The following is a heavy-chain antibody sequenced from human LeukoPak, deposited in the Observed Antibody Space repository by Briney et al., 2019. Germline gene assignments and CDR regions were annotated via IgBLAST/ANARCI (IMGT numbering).Heavy chain of an antibody. CDR2: MNSNSGNT. V-gene: IGHV1-8*01. D-gene: IGHD6-19*01. Sequence: ASVKVSCKASGYTFTSYDINWVRQATGQGLEWMGWMNSNSGNTGYAQKFQGRVTMTRNTSISTAYMELSSLRSEDTAVYYCARVSRRVAGTGFGYWGQGTLVTVSS. CDR3: ARVSRRVAGTGFGY. CDR1: GYTFTSYD. J-gene: IGHJ4*02.